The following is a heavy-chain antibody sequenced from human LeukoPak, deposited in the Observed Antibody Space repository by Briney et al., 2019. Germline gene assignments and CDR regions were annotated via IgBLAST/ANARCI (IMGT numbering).Heavy chain of an antibody. Sequence: GASVKVSCTASGYTFTGYYIHWVRQAPGQGLEWMGRINPNSGGPNYAQKFQGRVTLTRDTSISTAYIELSRLRSDDTAIYYCARESSDGSGSYDYWGQGTLVTVSS. J-gene: IGHJ4*02. V-gene: IGHV1-2*06. D-gene: IGHD3-10*01. CDR1: GYTFTGYY. CDR2: INPNSGGP. CDR3: ARESSDGSGSYDY.